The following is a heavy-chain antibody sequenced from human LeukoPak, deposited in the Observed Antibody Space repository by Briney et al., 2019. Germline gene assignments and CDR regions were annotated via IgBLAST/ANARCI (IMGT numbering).Heavy chain of an antibody. V-gene: IGHV3-20*04. D-gene: IGHD2-2*01. CDR2: INWNGGST. J-gene: IGHJ3*02. CDR1: GFTFDDYG. Sequence: PGGSLRLSCAASGFTFDDYGMSWVRQAPGKGLEWVSGINWNGGSTGYADSVKGRFTISRDNAKNSLYLQMNSLRAEDTAVYYCARDSPLVVPAAIRRWGAFDIWGQGTMVTVSS. CDR3: ARDSPLVVPAAIRRWGAFDI.